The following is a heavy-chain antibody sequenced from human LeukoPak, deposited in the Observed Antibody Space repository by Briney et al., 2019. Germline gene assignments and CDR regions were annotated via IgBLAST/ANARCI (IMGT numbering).Heavy chain of an antibody. Sequence: PSETQSLTCTVSGGSISSFYWTWIRQPAGKGLEWIGRIYSSGSTNYNPSLKSRLTMSVDTSKNQLSLKVSSVTAADTAVYYCARDNWNDEGHWFDPWGQGTLVTVSS. CDR1: GGSISSFY. CDR3: ARDNWNDEGHWFDP. V-gene: IGHV4-4*07. CDR2: IYSSGST. D-gene: IGHD1-20*01. J-gene: IGHJ5*02.